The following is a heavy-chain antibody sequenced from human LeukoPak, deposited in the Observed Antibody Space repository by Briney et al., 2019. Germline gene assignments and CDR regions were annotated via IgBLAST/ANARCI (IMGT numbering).Heavy chain of an antibody. D-gene: IGHD5-18*01. J-gene: IGHJ4*02. CDR1: GFTFSSYG. V-gene: IGHV3-7*01. CDR3: ASGYSYGADYFDY. CDR2: IKQDGSEK. Sequence: GGSLRLSCAASGFTFSSYGMHWVRQAPGKGLEWVANIKQDGSEKYYVDSVKGRFTNSRDNAKNPLYLQMNSLRAEDTAVYYCASGYSYGADYFDYWGQGTLVTVSS.